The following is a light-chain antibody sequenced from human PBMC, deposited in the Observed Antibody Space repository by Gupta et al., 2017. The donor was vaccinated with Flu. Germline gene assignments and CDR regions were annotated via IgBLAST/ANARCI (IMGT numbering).Light chain of an antibody. CDR1: SNNMGKNF. J-gene: IGLJ3*02. Sequence: NVTTSSSGSSNNMGKNFVSWYQQLPGTAPKLLIFENSNRPSGIPDRFSGSKSGTSATLGITGLQTGDEADYYCAACDSSLIAGVFGGGTTLTVL. V-gene: IGLV1-51*02. CDR3: AACDSSLIAGV. CDR2: ENS.